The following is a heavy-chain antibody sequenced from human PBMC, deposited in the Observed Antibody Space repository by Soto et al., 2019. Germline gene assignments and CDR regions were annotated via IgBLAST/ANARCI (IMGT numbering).Heavy chain of an antibody. V-gene: IGHV4-34*01. J-gene: IGHJ6*03. CDR3: ARGERGYYYYYYYMDV. CDR2: INHSGST. D-gene: IGHD3-22*01. Sequence: PSETLSLTCAVYGGSFSGYYWSWIRQPPGKGLEWIGEINHSGSTNYNPSLKSRVTISVDTSKNQFSLKLSSVTAADTAVYYCARGERGYYYYYYYMDVWGKGTTVTVSS. CDR1: GGSFSGYY.